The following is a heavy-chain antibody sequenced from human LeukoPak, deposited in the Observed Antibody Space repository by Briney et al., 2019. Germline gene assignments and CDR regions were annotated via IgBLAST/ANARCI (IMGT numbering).Heavy chain of an antibody. J-gene: IGHJ5*02. CDR2: MNPNNGNT. V-gene: IGHV1-8*01. Sequence: ASVTVSCKASGFTFTSYDINWVRQASGQGLEWMGWMNPNNGNTGYAQKFQGRVTMTRDTSISTAYMELRGLRSEETAVYYCARDAEGAAISVNYWFDPWGQGTLVTVSS. CDR3: ARDAEGAAISVNYWFDP. CDR1: GFTFTSYD. D-gene: IGHD2-2*02.